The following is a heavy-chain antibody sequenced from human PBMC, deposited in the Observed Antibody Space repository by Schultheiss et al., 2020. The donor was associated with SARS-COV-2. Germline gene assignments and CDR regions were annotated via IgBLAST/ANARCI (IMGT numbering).Heavy chain of an antibody. Sequence: GGSLRLSCAASGFTFSSYAMHWVRQAPGKGLEWVAVISYDGSNKYYADSVKGRFTISRDNSKNTLYLQMNSLRAEDTAVYYCARDNKTTVTTFWGQGTLVTVSS. V-gene: IGHV3-30*07. J-gene: IGHJ4*02. D-gene: IGHD4-17*01. CDR1: GFTFSSYA. CDR2: ISYDGSNK. CDR3: ARDNKTTVTTF.